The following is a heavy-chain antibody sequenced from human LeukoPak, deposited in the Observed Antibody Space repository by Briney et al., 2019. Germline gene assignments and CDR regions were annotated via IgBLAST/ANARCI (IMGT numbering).Heavy chain of an antibody. J-gene: IGHJ5*02. D-gene: IGHD3-22*01. CDR2: IYYSGST. CDR3: AAIPTPFYYYDSSGYYVGWFDP. CDR1: GGSISSYY. Sequence: SETLSLTCTVSGGSISSYYWGWIRQPPGKGLEWIGYIYYSGSTNYNPSLKSRVTISVDTSKNQFSLKLSSVTAADTAVYYCAAIPTPFYYYDSSGYYVGWFDPWGQGTLVTVSS. V-gene: IGHV4-59*01.